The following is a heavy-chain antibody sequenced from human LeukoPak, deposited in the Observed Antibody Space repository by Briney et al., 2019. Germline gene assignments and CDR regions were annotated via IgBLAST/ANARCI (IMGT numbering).Heavy chain of an antibody. Sequence: GGSLRLSCAASGFTFSGYAMSWVRQAPGKGLEWVSAISGSGGTTYYADSVKGRFTISRDNSKNTLYLQMNSLRADDTAVYYCAGSGSVFRFDYWGQGTLVTVSS. CDR3: AGSGSVFRFDY. D-gene: IGHD1-26*01. V-gene: IGHV3-23*01. CDR1: GFTFSGYA. J-gene: IGHJ4*02. CDR2: ISGSGGTT.